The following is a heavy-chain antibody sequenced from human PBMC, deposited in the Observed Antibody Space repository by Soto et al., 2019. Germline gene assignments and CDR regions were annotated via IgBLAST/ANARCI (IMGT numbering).Heavy chain of an antibody. CDR2: IIPIFGTA. CDR3: AISSGWPKYYFDY. Sequence: SVKVSCKASGGTFSSYAIRWVRQAPGQGLEWMGGIIPIFGTANYAQKLQGRVTITADKSTSTAYMELSSLRSEDTAVYYCAISSGWPKYYFDYWGQGTLVNVS. D-gene: IGHD6-19*01. J-gene: IGHJ4*02. V-gene: IGHV1-69*06. CDR1: GGTFSSYA.